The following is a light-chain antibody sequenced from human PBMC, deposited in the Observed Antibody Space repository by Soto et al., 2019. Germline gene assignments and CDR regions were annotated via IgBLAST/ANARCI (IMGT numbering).Light chain of an antibody. J-gene: IGLJ2*01. CDR2: EVS. Sequence: QSALTQPPSVSGSPGQSVTISCTGTSSDVGSYNRVSWYQQPPGTAPKLMIYEVSNRPSGVPDRFSGSKSGNTASLTISGLQAEDEDDYYCSSYTSSSTLGVFGGGTKLTVL. CDR1: SSDVGSYNR. V-gene: IGLV2-18*02. CDR3: SSYTSSSTLGV.